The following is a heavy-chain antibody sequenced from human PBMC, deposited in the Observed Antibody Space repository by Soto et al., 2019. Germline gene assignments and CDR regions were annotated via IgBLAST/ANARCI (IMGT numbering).Heavy chain of an antibody. CDR3: ARTRELPIVNWFDP. CDR1: GGTFSSYA. Sequence: SVKVSCKASGGTFSSYAISWVRQAPGQGLEWMGGIIPIFGTANYAQKFQGRVTITADKSTSTAYMELSSLRSEDTAVYYCARTRELPIVNWFDPWGQGTLVTVSS. J-gene: IGHJ5*02. V-gene: IGHV1-69*06. D-gene: IGHD1-26*01. CDR2: IIPIFGTA.